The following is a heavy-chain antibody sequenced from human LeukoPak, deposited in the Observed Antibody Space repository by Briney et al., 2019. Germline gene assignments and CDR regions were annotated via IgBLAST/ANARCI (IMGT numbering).Heavy chain of an antibody. V-gene: IGHV3-21*01. Sequence: TGGSLRLSCAASGFTFSSYSMNWVRRAPGKGLEWVSSISSSSSYIYYADSVRGRFTISRDNAKNSLYLQMNSLRAEDTAVYYCALLTTRPRSPHDYWGQGTLVTVSS. CDR2: ISSSSSYI. D-gene: IGHD6-6*01. J-gene: IGHJ4*02. CDR1: GFTFSSYS. CDR3: ALLTTRPRSPHDY.